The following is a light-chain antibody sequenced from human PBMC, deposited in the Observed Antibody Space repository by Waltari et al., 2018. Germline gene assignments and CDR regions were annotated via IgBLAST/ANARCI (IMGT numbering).Light chain of an antibody. CDR3: QQGNSYPWT. J-gene: IGKJ1*01. V-gene: IGKV1-13*02. Sequence: IQMSQSPSSLSASVGDRVTITCRASQGISSYLNWYQQKPGKAPKVLIYYAASLASGVPSRFSGSGSGTEFTLTISSLQPEDFATYYCQQGNSYPWTFGQGTKVEIK. CDR2: YAA. CDR1: QGISSY.